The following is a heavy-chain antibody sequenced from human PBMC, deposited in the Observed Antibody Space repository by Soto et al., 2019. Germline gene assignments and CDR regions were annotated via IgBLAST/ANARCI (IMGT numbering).Heavy chain of an antibody. V-gene: IGHV3-66*01. CDR1: GFTVSSKY. J-gene: IGHJ6*04. CDR2: IQNVGPT. D-gene: IGHD2-15*01. CDR3: ARDDVLCDGGRCYGVALDV. Sequence: EVQLVDSGGGLVQPGGSLRLSCAASGFTVSSKYMSWVRQAPGKGLEWVSLIQNVGPTYYADSVKGRFTISSDTSENTVHLQMDSLRAEDTAVYYCARDDVLCDGGRCYGVALDVWGKGTRVTVPS.